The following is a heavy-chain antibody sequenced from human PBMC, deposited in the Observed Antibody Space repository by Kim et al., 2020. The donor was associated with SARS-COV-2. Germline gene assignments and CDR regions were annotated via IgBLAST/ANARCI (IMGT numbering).Heavy chain of an antibody. J-gene: IGHJ4*02. Sequence: IGYADSAKGRFTISRDNAKNSLYLQMNSLRVEDTALYYCAKGTINSNTWYWGQGILVTVSS. V-gene: IGHV3-9*01. CDR3: AKGTINSNTWY. CDR2: I. D-gene: IGHD6-13*01.